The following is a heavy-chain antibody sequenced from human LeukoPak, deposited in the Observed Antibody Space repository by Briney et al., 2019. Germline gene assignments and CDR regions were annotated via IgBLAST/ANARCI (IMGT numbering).Heavy chain of an antibody. Sequence: SETLSLTCTGFGGSISHYYWSWIRQSAGRGLEWIGRMYVSGNTNYNPSLKSRVTSSLETSKNQFSLRLNSVTAADTAVYYCARDTAGGSYYNVFDLWGRGTLVVVSS. V-gene: IGHV4-4*07. CDR1: GGSISHYY. CDR2: MYVSGNT. D-gene: IGHD1-26*01. J-gene: IGHJ4*02. CDR3: ARDTAGGSYYNVFDL.